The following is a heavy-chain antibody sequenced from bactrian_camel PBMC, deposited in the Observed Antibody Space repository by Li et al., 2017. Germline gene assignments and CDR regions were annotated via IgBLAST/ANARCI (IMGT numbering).Heavy chain of an antibody. Sequence: VQLVESGGGTVQAGGSLRLSCSASGFNFKISGMSWVRQAPGKEREGVAHTDGTGTICVKDSVKDRFAISKDGVNNLYLRMNSLKPEDTAMYYCAADSRWVCYSASWSEYNYWGQGTQVTVS. J-gene: IGHJ4*01. D-gene: IGHD1*01. V-gene: IGHV3S31*01. CDR3: AADSRWVCYSASWSEYNY. CDR2: TDGTGTI. CDR1: GFNFKISG.